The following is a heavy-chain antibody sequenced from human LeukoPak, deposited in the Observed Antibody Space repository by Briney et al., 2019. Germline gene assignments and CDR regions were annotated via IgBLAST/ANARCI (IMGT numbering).Heavy chain of an antibody. D-gene: IGHD6-19*01. CDR2: IYYSGST. CDR1: GGSISSGGYY. CDR3: ARSPLTSSGWYRADY. Sequence: PSQTLSLTCAVSGGSISSGGYYWSWIRQHPGKGLEWIGYIYYSGSTYYNPSLKSRVTISVDTSKNQFSLKLSSVTAADTAVYYCARSPLTSSGWYRADYWGQGTLVTVSS. J-gene: IGHJ4*02. V-gene: IGHV4-31*11.